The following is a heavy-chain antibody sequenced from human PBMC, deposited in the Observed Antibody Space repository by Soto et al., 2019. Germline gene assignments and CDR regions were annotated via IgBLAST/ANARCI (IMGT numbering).Heavy chain of an antibody. CDR1: GVTLSSYW. Sequence: AGGSLRLSCGAAGVTLSSYWMYWVRQTPGKGLVWVARIKNGAGDTSYAESVKGRFTISRDNAKSRLYLQMHNLGVEDTAVYYCVTDQDTYGQAVFNFWGQGTVVTVSS. CDR2: IKNGAGDT. D-gene: IGHD2-15*01. J-gene: IGHJ4*02. V-gene: IGHV3-74*01. CDR3: VTDQDTYGQAVFNF.